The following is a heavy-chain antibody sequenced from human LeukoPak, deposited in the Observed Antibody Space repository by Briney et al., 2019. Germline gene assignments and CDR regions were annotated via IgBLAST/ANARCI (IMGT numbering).Heavy chain of an antibody. V-gene: IGHV4-34*01. J-gene: IGHJ4*02. CDR3: ATFRWGVGFEY. CDR2: IHHSGST. CDR1: GGSFSGSFSEYY. D-gene: IGHD3-16*01. Sequence: PSETLSLTCAVYGGSFSGSFSEYYWTCIRQTPGKGLEWIGEIHHSGSTNYNPSLKSRVTISVDTSKNQFSLKLNSLTAADTAVYYCATFRWGVGFEYWGQGTLATVSS.